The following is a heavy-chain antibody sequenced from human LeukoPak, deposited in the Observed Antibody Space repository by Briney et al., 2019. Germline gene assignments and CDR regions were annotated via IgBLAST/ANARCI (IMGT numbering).Heavy chain of an antibody. CDR3: ARGDDYGGNGIFDY. Sequence: ASVKVSCKASGYTFTGYYMHWVRQAPGQGLEWMGWINPNSGGTNYAQKFQGRVTMTRDTSISTAYMELSGLRSDDTAVYYCARGDDYGGNGIFDYWGQGTLVTVSS. CDR2: INPNSGGT. CDR1: GYTFTGYY. J-gene: IGHJ4*02. D-gene: IGHD4-23*01. V-gene: IGHV1-2*02.